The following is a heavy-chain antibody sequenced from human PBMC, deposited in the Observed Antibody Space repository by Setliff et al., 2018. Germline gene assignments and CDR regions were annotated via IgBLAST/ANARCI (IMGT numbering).Heavy chain of an antibody. CDR2: ISSGST. J-gene: IGHJ5*02. Sequence: SETLSLTCTVSGGSISVYYWTWFRQPPGKGLEWVGYISSGSTNYTPSLQSRVTISVDPSKNQFSLRVTPVTAADTAVYYCARTRGSGSSLLPNFSDPWGQGTLVTVS. CDR3: ARTRGSGSSLLPNFSDP. CDR1: GGSISVYY. D-gene: IGHD3-10*01. V-gene: IGHV4-59*01.